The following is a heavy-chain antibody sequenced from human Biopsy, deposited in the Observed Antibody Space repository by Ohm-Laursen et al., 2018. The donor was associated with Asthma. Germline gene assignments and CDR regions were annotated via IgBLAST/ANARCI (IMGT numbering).Heavy chain of an antibody. Sequence: VASVKASCKASGYTFTSYYMHWVRQAPGQGLEWMGIINPSGGSTSYAQKFRGRVTMTRDTSTSTVYMELSSLRSEDTAMYYCARAGALIVGATMGYWGQGTLVTVPS. CDR2: INPSGGST. CDR1: GYTFTSYY. J-gene: IGHJ4*02. CDR3: ARAGALIVGATMGY. D-gene: IGHD1-26*01. V-gene: IGHV1-46*01.